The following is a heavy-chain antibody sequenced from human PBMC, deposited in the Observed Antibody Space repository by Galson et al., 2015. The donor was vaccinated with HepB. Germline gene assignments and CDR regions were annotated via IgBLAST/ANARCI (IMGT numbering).Heavy chain of an antibody. CDR3: ARHLLGERWLDGY. V-gene: IGHV4-39*01. CDR2: IYYTGTT. J-gene: IGHJ4*02. D-gene: IGHD3-10*01. Sequence: TLSLTCTVSGGSISSTSNYWGWIRQPPGKGLQWIGTIYYTGTTHYNPSLKSRVTISVDPSKSQFSLDLTSVTAADTGLYYCARHLLGERWLDGYGGQGALVIVSS. CDR1: GGSISSTSNY.